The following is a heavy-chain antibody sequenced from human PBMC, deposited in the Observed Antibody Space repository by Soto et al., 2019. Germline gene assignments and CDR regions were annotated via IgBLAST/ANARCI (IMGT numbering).Heavy chain of an antibody. Sequence: QVQLQQGGAGLLKPSETLSLTCAVNGGSLSGHYWSWIRQAPGKGLEWIGEINRSGGTNYDPSLKRRVTISVDASKNQFSLKLNSVTAADTAVYYCARAPIIGATFFDYWGEGSLVTVSS. CDR1: GGSLSGHY. CDR2: INRSGGT. D-gene: IGHD1-26*01. CDR3: ARAPIIGATFFDY. V-gene: IGHV4-34*01. J-gene: IGHJ4*02.